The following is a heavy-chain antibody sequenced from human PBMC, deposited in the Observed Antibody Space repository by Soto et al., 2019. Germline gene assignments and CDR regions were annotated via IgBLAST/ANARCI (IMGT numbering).Heavy chain of an antibody. J-gene: IGHJ6*02. Sequence: ASVKVSCKASGYTFTSYGISWVRQAPGQGLEWMGWISAYNGNTNYAQRLQGRVTMTTDTSTSTAYMELRSLRSDDTAVYYCARVSGITGTTIYYYYGMDVWGQGTTVTVSS. CDR3: ARVSGITGTTIYYYYGMDV. CDR1: GYTFTSYG. CDR2: ISAYNGNT. V-gene: IGHV1-18*01. D-gene: IGHD1-20*01.